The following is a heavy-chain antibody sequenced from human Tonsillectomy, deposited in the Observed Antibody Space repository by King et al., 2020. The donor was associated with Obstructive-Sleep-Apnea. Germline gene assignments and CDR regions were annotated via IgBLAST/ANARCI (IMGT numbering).Heavy chain of an antibody. V-gene: IGHV1-58*02. D-gene: IGHD3-22*01. CDR1: GFTFTTSA. CDR3: AAEPYYYDSSGYDP. J-gene: IGHJ5*02. Sequence: QLVQSGPEVRKPGTSVKVSCKASGFTFTTSAMQWVRQARGQRLEWIGWIVVGSGNTNYAQKFQERVTITRDMSTSTAYMALSSLRSEDTAVYYCAAEPYYYDSSGYDPWGQGTLVTVSS. CDR2: IVVGSGNT.